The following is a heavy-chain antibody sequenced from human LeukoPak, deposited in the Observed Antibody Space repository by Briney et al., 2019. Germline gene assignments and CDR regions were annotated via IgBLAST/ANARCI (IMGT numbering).Heavy chain of an antibody. CDR2: ISGSGGST. Sequence: PGGSLRLSCAASGFTFSSYAMHWVRQAPGKGLEWVSAISGSGGSTYYADSVKGRFTISRDNTKNTLYLQMNSLRAEDTAVYYCARDSPYSGSYFLLDYWGQGTLVTVSS. CDR1: GFTFSSYA. D-gene: IGHD1-26*01. V-gene: IGHV3-23*01. J-gene: IGHJ4*02. CDR3: ARDSPYSGSYFLLDY.